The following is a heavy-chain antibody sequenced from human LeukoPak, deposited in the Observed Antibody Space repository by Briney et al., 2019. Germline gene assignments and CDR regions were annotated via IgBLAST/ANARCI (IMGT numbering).Heavy chain of an antibody. D-gene: IGHD5-18*01. V-gene: IGHV3-33*01. CDR1: GFTFSSYG. CDR3: ARGITRDTAMVTPWFDP. CDR2: IWYDGSNE. Sequence: GGSLRRSCAASGFTFSSYGMHWVRQAPGKGLEWVAVIWYDGSNEYYADSVKGRFTISRDNSKNTLYLQMNSLRAEDTAVYYCARGITRDTAMVTPWFDPWGQGTLVTVSS. J-gene: IGHJ5*02.